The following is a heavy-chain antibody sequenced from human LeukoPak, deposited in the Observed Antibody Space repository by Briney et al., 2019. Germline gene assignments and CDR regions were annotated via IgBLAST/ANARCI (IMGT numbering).Heavy chain of an antibody. D-gene: IGHD5-12*01. CDR3: ARKSGYVKGGYFDY. V-gene: IGHV1-69*05. Sequence: ASVKVSCKASGGTFSSYVISWVRQAPGQGLEWMGGIIPIFGTANYAQKFQGRVTITTDESTSTTYMELSSLRSEDTAVYYCARKSGYVKGGYFDYWGQGTLVTVSS. J-gene: IGHJ4*02. CDR1: GGTFSSYV. CDR2: IIPIFGTA.